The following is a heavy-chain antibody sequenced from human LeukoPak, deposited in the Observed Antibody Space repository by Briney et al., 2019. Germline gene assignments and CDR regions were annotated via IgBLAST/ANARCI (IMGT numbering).Heavy chain of an antibody. CDR3: ARRRWDQWLATFDY. Sequence: ASVKVSCKASGYTFTSYGITWVRQAPGQGLEWMGWISTYNGNTNCAQKFQGRVTMTTDTSTSTAYMDLSSLRSDDTAVYYCARRRWDQWLATFDYWGQGTLVTVSS. V-gene: IGHV1-18*01. CDR1: GYTFTSYG. J-gene: IGHJ4*02. D-gene: IGHD6-19*01. CDR2: ISTYNGNT.